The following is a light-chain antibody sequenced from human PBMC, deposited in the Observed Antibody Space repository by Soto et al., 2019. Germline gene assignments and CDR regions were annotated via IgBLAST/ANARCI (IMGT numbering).Light chain of an antibody. J-gene: IGKJ3*01. CDR2: GAF. CDR1: QFISKY. CDR3: QQTYTAVS. Sequence: DIQMTQSPSSLSASVGDRVTITCRAGQFISKYLNWYQQKPGKAPKLLIFGAFILEGGVPSRFSGSGSGTEFTLTISGLLPDDFATYICQQTYTAVSFGPGTTVEI. V-gene: IGKV1-39*01.